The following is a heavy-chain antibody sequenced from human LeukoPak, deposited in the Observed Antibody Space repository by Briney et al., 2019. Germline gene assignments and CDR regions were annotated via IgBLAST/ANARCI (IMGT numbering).Heavy chain of an antibody. J-gene: IGHJ4*02. Sequence: ASAKVSCKASGYTFTSYVISWVRQAPGQGLEWMGWISAYNGNTNYAQKLQGRVTMTRNTSISTAYMELSSLRSEDTAVYYCARGRDYSGYAHWGQGTLVTVSS. CDR3: ARGRDYSGYAH. CDR2: ISAYNGNT. D-gene: IGHD5-12*01. CDR1: GYTFTSYV. V-gene: IGHV1-18*01.